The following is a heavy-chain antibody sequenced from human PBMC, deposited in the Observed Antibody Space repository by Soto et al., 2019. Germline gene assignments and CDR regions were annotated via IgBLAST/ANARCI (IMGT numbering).Heavy chain of an antibody. J-gene: IGHJ4*02. CDR2: IRSKIHGGTA. D-gene: IGHD3-16*02. Sequence: EVHLVESGGGLVKPGGSLRVSCAASGLPFRDAWMTWVRQAPGKGLEWVGHIRSKIHGGTAEHAAPVQGRFTISRDDSTDTVYLQMNSLKIEDTAIYYCAKDVPFPGGGALVYWGQGTLVTISS. CDR3: AKDVPFPGGGALVY. CDR1: GLPFRDAW. V-gene: IGHV3-15*01.